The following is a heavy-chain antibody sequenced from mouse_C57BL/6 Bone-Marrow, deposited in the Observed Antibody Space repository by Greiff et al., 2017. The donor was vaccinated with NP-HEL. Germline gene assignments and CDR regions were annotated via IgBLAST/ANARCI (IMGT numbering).Heavy chain of an antibody. Sequence: QVQLQQPGAELVKPGASVKLSCKASGYTFTSYWMHWVKQRPGQGLEWIGMIHPNSGSTNYNEKFKSKATLTVDKSSSTAYIQLSSLTSEDSAVYYCARGAYYSNDGAYWGQGTLVTVSA. CDR1: GYTFTSYW. J-gene: IGHJ3*01. D-gene: IGHD2-5*01. CDR2: IHPNSGST. V-gene: IGHV1-64*01. CDR3: ARGAYYSNDGAY.